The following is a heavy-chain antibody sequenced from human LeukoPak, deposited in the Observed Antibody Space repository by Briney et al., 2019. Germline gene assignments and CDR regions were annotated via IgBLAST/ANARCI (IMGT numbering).Heavy chain of an antibody. J-gene: IGHJ4*02. Sequence: PGGSLRLSCAASGFTFNSYAMHWVRQAPGKGLEWVAVISYDGSNKYYADSVKGRFTISRDNSKNTIYLQMNSLRPEDTAVYYCAKEGDYDSSGYYPDYWGQGTLVTVSS. V-gene: IGHV3-30*04. D-gene: IGHD3-22*01. CDR3: AKEGDYDSSGYYPDY. CDR2: ISYDGSNK. CDR1: GFTFNSYA.